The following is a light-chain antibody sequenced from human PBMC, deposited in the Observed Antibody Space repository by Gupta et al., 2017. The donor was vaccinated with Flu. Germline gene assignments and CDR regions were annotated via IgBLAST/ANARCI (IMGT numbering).Light chain of an antibody. CDR3: KQDGRSILT. V-gene: IGKV3-20*01. CDR1: QSISSSS. CDR2: AAS. J-gene: IGKJ3*01. Sequence: IVLTQSPGTLSLSPGERATLSCRASQSISSSSLAWYQQKLGQAPRLLIYAASSGATGIPDRFSGSGSGTDFTLTISRLEPEDFAVYYCKQDGRSILTFGHGTKVDIK.